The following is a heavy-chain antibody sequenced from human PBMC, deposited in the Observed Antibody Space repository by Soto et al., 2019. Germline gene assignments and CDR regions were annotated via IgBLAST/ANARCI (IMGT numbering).Heavy chain of an antibody. Sequence: EVQLLESGGGLVQPGGSLRLSCAASGFTFSSYAMSWVRQAPGKGLEWVSAISGSGGSTYYADSVKGRFTISRDNSKNTLNLQMNSLRAEDTVVYYCARVSMRTFDYWGQGTLVTVSS. CDR1: GFTFSSYA. CDR2: ISGSGGST. J-gene: IGHJ4*02. D-gene: IGHD3-22*01. V-gene: IGHV3-23*01. CDR3: ARVSMRTFDY.